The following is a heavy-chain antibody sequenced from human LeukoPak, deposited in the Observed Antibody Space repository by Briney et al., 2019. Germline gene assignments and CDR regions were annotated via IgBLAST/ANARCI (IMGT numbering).Heavy chain of an antibody. CDR2: IRYDGTNK. D-gene: IGHD4-11*01. J-gene: IGHJ3*02. V-gene: IGHV3-30*02. CDR3: WISNPTNDAFDI. Sequence: PGGSLRLSCAASGFTFSSYGMHWVRQAPGKGLEWVAFIRYDGTNKYYADSVKGRFTISRDNSKNTLYLQMNSLRAEDTAVYYCWISNPTNDAFDIWGQGTMVTVSS. CDR1: GFTFSSYG.